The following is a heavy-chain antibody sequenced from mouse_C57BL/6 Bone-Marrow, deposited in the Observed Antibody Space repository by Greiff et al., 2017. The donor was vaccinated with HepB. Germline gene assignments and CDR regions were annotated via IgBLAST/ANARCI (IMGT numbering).Heavy chain of an antibody. J-gene: IGHJ3*01. D-gene: IGHD2-4*01. Sequence: EVKLVESVAELVRPGASVKLSCTASGFNIKNTYMHWVKQRPEQGLEWIGRIDPANGNTKYAPKFQGKATITADTSSNTAYLQLSSLTSEDTAIYYCARSPIYYDYDGFAYWGQGTLVTVSA. V-gene: IGHV14-3*01. CDR2: IDPANGNT. CDR3: ARSPIYYDYDGFAY. CDR1: GFNIKNTY.